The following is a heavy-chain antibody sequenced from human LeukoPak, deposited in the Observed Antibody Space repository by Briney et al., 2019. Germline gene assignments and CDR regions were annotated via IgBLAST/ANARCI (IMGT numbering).Heavy chain of an antibody. D-gene: IGHD4-11*01. J-gene: IGHJ4*02. CDR2: ISSSSYI. V-gene: IGHV3-21*01. CDR1: GFTFSSYS. CDR3: ARVGLVTTPDY. Sequence: GGSLRLSCAASGFTFSSYSMNWVRQAPGKGLEWVSSISSSSYIYYADSVKGRFTISRDNAKNSLYLQMNSLRAEDTAVYYCARVGLVTTPDYWGQGTLVTVSS.